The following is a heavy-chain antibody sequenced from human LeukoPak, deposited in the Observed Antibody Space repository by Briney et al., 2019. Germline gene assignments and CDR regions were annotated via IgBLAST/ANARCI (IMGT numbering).Heavy chain of an antibody. V-gene: IGHV3-48*04. CDR3: ARAHSSGWYGDAFDI. CDR2: ISSSSSTI. J-gene: IGHJ3*02. D-gene: IGHD6-19*01. Sequence: GGSLRLSCAASGFTFSSYSMNWVRQAPGKGLEWVSYISSSSSTIYYADSVKGRFTISRDNAKNSLYLQMNSLRAEDTAVYYCARAHSSGWYGDAFDIWGQGAMVTVSS. CDR1: GFTFSSYS.